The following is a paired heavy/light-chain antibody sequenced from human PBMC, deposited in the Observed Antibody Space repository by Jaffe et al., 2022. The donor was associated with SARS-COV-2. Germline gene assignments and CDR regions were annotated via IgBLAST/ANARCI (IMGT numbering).Heavy chain of an antibody. Sequence: VESGGGLVKPGGSLRLSCAASGFIFNTFNMNWVRQAPGKGLEWVSSITGNNSHIHYADSVKGRFTISRDNAKNSLYLQMNSLRAEDTAVYYCVATDCGRHCYPGYWYFDLWGRGTLVTVSS. J-gene: IGHJ2*01. V-gene: IGHV3-21*06. CDR3: VATDCGRHCYPGYWYFDL. CDR1: GFIFNTFN. D-gene: IGHD2-21*02. CDR2: ITGNNSHI.
Light chain of an antibody. J-gene: IGKJ1*01. V-gene: IGKV1-16*01. CDR2: GAS. Sequence: DIQMTQSPSSLSASVGDRVIITCRASQAISNYLAWFQQKPGRAPNALIYGASTLQRGVPSRFSGSGSGTDFTLTISSLQPEDSATYYCQHYKIYPPTFGQGTKVEF. CDR3: QHYKIYPPT. CDR1: QAISNY.